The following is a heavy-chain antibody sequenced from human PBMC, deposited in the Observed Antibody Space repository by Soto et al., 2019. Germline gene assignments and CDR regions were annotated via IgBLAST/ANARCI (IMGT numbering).Heavy chain of an antibody. V-gene: IGHV3-66*01. CDR1: GFTVSSNY. Sequence: EVQLVESGGGLVQPGGSLRLSCAASGFTVSSNYMSWVRQAPGKGLEWVSVIYSGGSTYYADSVKGRFTISRDNSKNTQYLQMNSLRAEDTAVYYCARVVPAAMAYFYYYYMDVWGKGTTVTVSS. J-gene: IGHJ6*03. CDR3: ARVVPAAMAYFYYYYMDV. CDR2: IYSGGST. D-gene: IGHD2-2*01.